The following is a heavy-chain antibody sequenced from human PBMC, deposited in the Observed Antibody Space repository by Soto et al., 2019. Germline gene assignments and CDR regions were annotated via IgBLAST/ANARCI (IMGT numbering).Heavy chain of an antibody. J-gene: IGHJ4*02. CDR2: ISYDGSNK. V-gene: IGHV3-30*18. CDR1: GFTFSSYG. CDR3: AKDQDIVVVVAIDY. Sequence: QVQLVESGGGVVQPGRSLRLSCAAYGFTFSSYGMHWVRQAPGKGLEWVAVISYDGSNKYYADSVKGRFTISRDNSKNTLYLQMNSLRAEDTAVYYCAKDQDIVVVVAIDYWGQGTLVTVSS. D-gene: IGHD2-15*01.